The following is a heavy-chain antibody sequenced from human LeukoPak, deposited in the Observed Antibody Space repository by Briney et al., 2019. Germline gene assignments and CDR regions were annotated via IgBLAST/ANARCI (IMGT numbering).Heavy chain of an antibody. Sequence: SETLSLTCTVSGGSISSYYWSWIRQPPGKGLEWIGYIYYRGSTNYNPSLKSRVTISVDTSKNQFSLKLSSVTAADTAVYYCARVYGSSWSAFDYWGQGTLVTVSS. CDR3: ARVYGSSWSAFDY. V-gene: IGHV4-59*01. J-gene: IGHJ4*02. CDR1: GGSISSYY. CDR2: IYYRGST. D-gene: IGHD6-13*01.